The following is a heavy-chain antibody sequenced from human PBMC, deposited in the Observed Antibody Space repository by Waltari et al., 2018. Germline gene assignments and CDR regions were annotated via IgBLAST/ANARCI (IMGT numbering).Heavy chain of an antibody. CDR3: AKDWASGYSTSADYFDY. CDR2: ITLTGSTK. D-gene: IGHD6-13*01. Sequence: EVQLLESGGGLVQPGVSLRLSCAASGFTFSSNGIGWVRQAPGKGLEWVSGITLTGSTKYFGASGKGRFTISRDNSKTTVYLQMNGLSAEDTAVYYCAKDWASGYSTSADYFDYWGQGILVTVSS. V-gene: IGHV3-23*01. CDR1: GFTFSSNG. J-gene: IGHJ4*02.